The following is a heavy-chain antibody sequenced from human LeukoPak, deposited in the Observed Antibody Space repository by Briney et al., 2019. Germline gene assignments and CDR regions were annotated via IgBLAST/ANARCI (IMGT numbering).Heavy chain of an antibody. CDR1: GFTFGDYA. CDR2: IWYDGSNK. V-gene: IGHV3-33*01. D-gene: IGHD3-22*01. Sequence: GRSLRLSCTASGFTFGDYAMSWVRQAPGKGLEWVAVIWYDGSNKYYADSVKGRFTISRDNSKNTLYLQMNSLRAEDTAVYYCARGEYYDSSGCDYWGQGTLVTVSS. J-gene: IGHJ4*02. CDR3: ARGEYYDSSGCDY.